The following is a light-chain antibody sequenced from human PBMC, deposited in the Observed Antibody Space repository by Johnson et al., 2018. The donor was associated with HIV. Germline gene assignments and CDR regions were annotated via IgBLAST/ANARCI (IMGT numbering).Light chain of an antibody. V-gene: IGLV1-51*01. J-gene: IGLJ1*01. CDR1: SSNIGDNY. CDR3: GTWDSSRTHGGV. CDR2: DNN. Sequence: QSVLTQPPSVSAAPGQKVTISCSGSSSNIGDNYVSWYQQLPGTAPKLLIYDNNNRPSGIPDRFSGSKSGTSATLGITGLQTGDEADYYCGTWDSSRTHGGVFGTGTKVTVL.